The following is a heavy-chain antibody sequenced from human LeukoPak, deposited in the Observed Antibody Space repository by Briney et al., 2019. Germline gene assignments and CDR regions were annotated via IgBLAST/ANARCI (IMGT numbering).Heavy chain of an antibody. J-gene: IGHJ4*02. CDR3: ARDPSDYYDSSGYYIR. D-gene: IGHD3-22*01. CDR2: IRFTGSYI. Sequence: GGSLRLSCVASGFTFSHYSMNWVRQAPGKGLEWVSSIRFTGSYIYYADSVKGRFTISRDDAKNLLSLQMISLRAEDTAVYYCARDPSDYYDSSGYYIRWGQGTLVTVSS. V-gene: IGHV3-21*01. CDR1: GFTFSHYS.